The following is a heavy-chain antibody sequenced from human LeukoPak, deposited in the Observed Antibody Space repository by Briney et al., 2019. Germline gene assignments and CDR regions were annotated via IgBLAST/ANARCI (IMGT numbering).Heavy chain of an antibody. J-gene: IGHJ6*02. CDR1: GGSISSGDYY. D-gene: IGHD6-6*01. CDR3: AREKGQLVFGYYYYGMDV. CDR2: IYYSGST. Sequence: SQTLSLTCTVSGGSISSGDYYWSWIRQPPGKGLEWIGYIYYSGSTYYNPSLKSRVTISVDTSKNQFSLKLSSVTAEDTAVYYCAREKGQLVFGYYYYGMDVWGQGTTVTVSS. V-gene: IGHV4-30-4*01.